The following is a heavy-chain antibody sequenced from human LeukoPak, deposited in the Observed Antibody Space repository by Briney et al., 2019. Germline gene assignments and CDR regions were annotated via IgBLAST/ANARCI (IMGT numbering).Heavy chain of an antibody. D-gene: IGHD2-15*01. CDR3: AREVSGASWYYYYYMDV. J-gene: IGHJ6*03. V-gene: IGHV1-18*01. CDR1: GYTFTSYG. Sequence: GASVKVSCKASGYTFTSYGISWVRQAPGQGLEWMGWISAYNGNTNYAQKLQGRVTMTTDTSTSTAYMELRSLRSDDTAVYYCAREVSGASWYYYYYMDVWGKGTTVTVSS. CDR2: ISAYNGNT.